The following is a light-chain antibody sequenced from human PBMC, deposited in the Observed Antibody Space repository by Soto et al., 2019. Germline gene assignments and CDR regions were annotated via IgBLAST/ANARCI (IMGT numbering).Light chain of an antibody. V-gene: IGKV1-39*01. CDR2: AAS. Sequence: DIQMTQSPSSLSASVGDRVTITCRASESISRHLNWYQQKPGKAPKLLIYAASSLQNGVPSRFRGGGSGTDFTLTISNLQPEDFATYYCQQRYTTLPSTFGQETRLEIK. CDR3: QQRYTTLPST. CDR1: ESISRH. J-gene: IGKJ5*01.